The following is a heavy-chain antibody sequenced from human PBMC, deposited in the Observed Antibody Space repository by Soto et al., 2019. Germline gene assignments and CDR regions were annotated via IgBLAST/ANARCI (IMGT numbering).Heavy chain of an antibody. J-gene: IGHJ4*02. V-gene: IGHV3-30*18. D-gene: IGHD5-12*01. CDR3: AKDQSGHLDY. CDR1: GFTFSSYG. CDR2: ISNDGSNK. Sequence: QVQLVESGGGVVQPGRSLRLSCAASGFTFSSYGMHWVRQAPGKGLGWVAVISNDGSNKYYADSVKGRFTISRDNSKNTLYLQMNSLRAEDTAVYYCAKDQSGHLDYWGQGTLVTVSS.